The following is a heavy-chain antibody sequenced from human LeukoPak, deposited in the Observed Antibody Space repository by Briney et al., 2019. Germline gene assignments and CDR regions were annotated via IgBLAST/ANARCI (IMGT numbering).Heavy chain of an antibody. CDR2: GDYSGST. J-gene: IGHJ3*02. CDR3: ARANFADYVARDAFDI. CDR1: GDSFSSVTDY. V-gene: IGHV4-39*07. D-gene: IGHD4-17*01. Sequence: SETLSLTCTASGDSFSSVTDYWAWIRQPPGKGLEWIASGDYSGSTSYSPSLKSRVTVSVDTSKNQLSLKLSSVTAADTAVYYCARANFADYVARDAFDIWGHGTMVTVSS.